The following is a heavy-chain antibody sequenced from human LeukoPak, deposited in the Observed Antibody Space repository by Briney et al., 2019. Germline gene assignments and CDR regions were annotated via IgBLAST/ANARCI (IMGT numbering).Heavy chain of an antibody. CDR1: GYTFTSYY. V-gene: IGHV1-46*01. D-gene: IGHD5-18*01. CDR3: ARDSRWIQLWSGTDY. J-gene: IGHJ4*02. Sequence: ASVKVSCKASGYTFTSYYMHWVRQAPGQGLEWMGIINPSGGSTSYAQKFQGRVTMTRDMSTSTVYMELSSLRSEDTAVYYCARDSRWIQLWSGTDYWGQGTLVTVSS. CDR2: INPSGGST.